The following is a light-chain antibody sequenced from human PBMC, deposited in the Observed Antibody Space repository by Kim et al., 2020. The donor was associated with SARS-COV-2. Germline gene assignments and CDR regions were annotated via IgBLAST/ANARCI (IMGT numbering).Light chain of an antibody. CDR2: KIS. Sequence: QPTSISCKSSESSLYSDGTTYLNWFHRRPGQSPRRLIYKISNQNSGAPDGFSGRESGNYFTLKISRVEAEDVVVYYCMQGTPWVTFGGGTKVDIK. V-gene: IGKV2-30*01. J-gene: IGKJ4*01. CDR1: ESSLYSDGTTY. CDR3: MQGTPWVT.